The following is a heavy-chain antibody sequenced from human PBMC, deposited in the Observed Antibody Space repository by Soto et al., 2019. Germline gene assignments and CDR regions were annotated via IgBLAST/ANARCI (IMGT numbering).Heavy chain of an antibody. CDR1: GGSISGYY. J-gene: IGHJ6*02. D-gene: IGHD7-27*01. V-gene: IGHV4-4*07. Sequence: PSETLCLTCPVSGGSISGYYWSWVRQPAGKELEWIGRISTSGSTQYNPSLKSRVTMSVDTSEKQFSLKLRTVTAADTAVYYSARRTYPRGTGARTPFYGLDFWCLGPTVSVAS. CDR3: ARRTYPRGTGARTPFYGLDF. CDR2: ISTSGST.